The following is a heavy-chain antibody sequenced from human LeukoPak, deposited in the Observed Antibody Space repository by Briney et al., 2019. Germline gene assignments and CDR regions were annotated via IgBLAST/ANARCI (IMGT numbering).Heavy chain of an antibody. CDR1: GFTFDDYA. Sequence: GGSPRLSCAASGFTFDDYAMHWVRQAPGKGLEWVSGISWNSGSIGYADSVKGRFTISRDNAKNSLYLQMNSLRAEDTALYYCAKDFSYDILTSYYHWGQGTLVTVSS. J-gene: IGHJ5*02. D-gene: IGHD3-9*01. V-gene: IGHV3-9*01. CDR2: ISWNSGSI. CDR3: AKDFSYDILTSYYH.